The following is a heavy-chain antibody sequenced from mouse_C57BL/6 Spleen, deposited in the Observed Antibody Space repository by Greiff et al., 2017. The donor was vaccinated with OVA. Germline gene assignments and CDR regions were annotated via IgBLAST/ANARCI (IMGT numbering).Heavy chain of an antibody. CDR2: INYDGSST. V-gene: IGHV5-16*01. J-gene: IGHJ2*01. Sequence: VQVVESEGGLVQPGSSMKLSCTASGFTFSDYYMAWVRQVPEKGLEWVANINYDGSSTYYLDSLKSRFIISRDNAKNILYLQMSSLKSEDTATYYCARDRGDYWGQGTTLTVSS. CDR3: ARDRGDY. CDR1: GFTFSDYY. D-gene: IGHD3-1*01.